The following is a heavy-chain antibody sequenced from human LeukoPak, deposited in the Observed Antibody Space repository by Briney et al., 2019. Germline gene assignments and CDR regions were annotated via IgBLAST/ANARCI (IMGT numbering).Heavy chain of an antibody. CDR1: GFTFSSYW. CDR3: ARGGELLRPADY. V-gene: IGHV3-7*01. D-gene: IGHD1-26*01. J-gene: IGHJ4*02. Sequence: QSGGSLRLSCAASGFTFSSYWMSWARQAPGKGLEWVANMNQDGSEKYYVDSVKGRFTISRDNAKNSLYLQMNNLRAEDTAVYYCARGGELLRPADYWGQGTLVTVSS. CDR2: MNQDGSEK.